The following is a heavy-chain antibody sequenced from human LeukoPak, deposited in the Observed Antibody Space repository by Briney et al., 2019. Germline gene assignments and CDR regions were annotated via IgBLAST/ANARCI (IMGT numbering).Heavy chain of an antibody. D-gene: IGHD1-26*01. Sequence: GGSLRLSCAASGFTFSSYDMSWVRQAPGKGLEWVSAIWNSGGSTYYADSVKGRFTISRDNSKNTLYLQMNSLRADDTAVYYCAKDSGSSGSFSHYWGQGTLVTVSS. CDR2: IWNSGGST. CDR3: AKDSGSSGSFSHY. CDR1: GFTFSSYD. V-gene: IGHV3-23*01. J-gene: IGHJ4*02.